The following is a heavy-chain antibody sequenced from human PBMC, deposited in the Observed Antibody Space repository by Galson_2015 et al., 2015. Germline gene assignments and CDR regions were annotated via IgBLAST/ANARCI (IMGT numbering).Heavy chain of an antibody. D-gene: IGHD6-13*01. J-gene: IGHJ6*03. V-gene: IGHV1-69*06. CDR2: IIPIFGXA. CDR3: ARGGSSSLSYYYYYMDV. Sequence: SVKVSCKASGGTFSSYAISWVRQAPGQGLEWMGGIIPIFGXANYAQKFQGRVTITADKSTSTAYMELSSLRSEDTAVYYCARGGSSSLSYYYYYMDVWGKGATVTVSS. CDR1: GGTFSSYA.